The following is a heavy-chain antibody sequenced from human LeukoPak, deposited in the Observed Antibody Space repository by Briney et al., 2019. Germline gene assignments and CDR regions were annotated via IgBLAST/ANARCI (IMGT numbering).Heavy chain of an antibody. D-gene: IGHD3-9*01. Sequence: PSETLSLTCAVSGYSIRSGYYWGWIRQSPGKGLEWIGSRYHSGNIYYNPSLKSRVTISVDTSKNQFSLNLNSVTAADTAVYYCARDHYDIFTGYYYFDCWGQGTLVTVSS. CDR1: GYSIRSGYY. CDR3: ARDHYDIFTGYYYFDC. CDR2: RYHSGNI. J-gene: IGHJ4*02. V-gene: IGHV4-38-2*02.